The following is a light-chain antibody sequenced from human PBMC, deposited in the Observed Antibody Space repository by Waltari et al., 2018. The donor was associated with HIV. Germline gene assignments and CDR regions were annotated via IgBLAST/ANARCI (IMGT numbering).Light chain of an antibody. J-gene: IGLJ2*01. CDR3: ATWNDSL. CDR1: SSNIGSNC. Sequence: QSVLTQPPSASGTPGQRVTISFSGSSSNIGSNCVYWNHRHPGTAVKLIVYKKTARHPGRLDRSSGSKSGTSASLAISGQRSEDEYDYYWATWNDSLVGGGTKLTVL. V-gene: IGLV1-47*01. CDR2: KKT.